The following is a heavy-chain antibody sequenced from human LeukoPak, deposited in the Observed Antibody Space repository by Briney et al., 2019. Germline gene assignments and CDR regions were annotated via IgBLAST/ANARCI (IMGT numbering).Heavy chain of an antibody. J-gene: IGHJ3*02. V-gene: IGHV4-39*01. CDR1: GGSISSSSYY. Sequence: SETLSLTCTVSGGSISSSSYYWGWIRQPPGKGLEWIGNIYYSGSTYYNPSLRSRVTISVDTSTNQFSLKLSSVPAADTAIYYCARRQDTGAGGAFDIWGQGTMVTVSS. CDR2: IYYSGST. D-gene: IGHD7-27*01. CDR3: ARRQDTGAGGAFDI.